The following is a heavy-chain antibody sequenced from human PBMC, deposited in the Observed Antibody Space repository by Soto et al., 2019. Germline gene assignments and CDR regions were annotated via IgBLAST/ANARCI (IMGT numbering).Heavy chain of an antibody. V-gene: IGHV3-33*01. CDR2: IWFDGSNK. CDR1: GFTFSTYG. Sequence: QVQLVESGGGVVQPERSLRLSCAASGFTFSTYGMHWVRQAPGKGLEWVAVIWFDGSNKYYADSVKGRFTISRDNSTNTLYLQMNSLRAEDTALYYCAMYYYGSGSYSPDSYHYYGMDVWGQGTTVTVSS. CDR3: AMYYYGSGSYSPDSYHYYGMDV. D-gene: IGHD3-10*01. J-gene: IGHJ6*02.